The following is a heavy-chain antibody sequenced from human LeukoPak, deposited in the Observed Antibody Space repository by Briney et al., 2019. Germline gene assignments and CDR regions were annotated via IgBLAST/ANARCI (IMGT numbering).Heavy chain of an antibody. CDR2: ISGSGGRT. V-gene: IGHV3-23*01. Sequence: GGSLRLSCAGSGFTFSNYALSWVRQAPGKGLEWVAAISGSGGRTYHADSVKGRFTISRDNAKNSLYLQVNSLRAEDTAVYYCARVSPEVATVSTLDYWGQGTLVTVSS. CDR3: ARVSPEVATVSTLDY. D-gene: IGHD4-17*01. CDR1: GFTFSNYA. J-gene: IGHJ4*02.